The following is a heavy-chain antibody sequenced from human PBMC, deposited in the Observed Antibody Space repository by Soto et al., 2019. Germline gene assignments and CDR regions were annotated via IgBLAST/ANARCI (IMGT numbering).Heavy chain of an antibody. CDR1: GGTFSSYT. CDR2: IIPILGIA. D-gene: IGHD2-15*01. CDR3: AIDIVVANRAFDI. Sequence: QVQLVQSGAEVKKPGSSVKVSCKASGGTFSSYTISWVRQAPGQGLEWMGRIIPILGIANYAQKFQGRVTITADKSTSTAYMELSSMRSEDTAVYYCAIDIVVANRAFDIWGQGTMGTVSS. J-gene: IGHJ3*02. V-gene: IGHV1-69*08.